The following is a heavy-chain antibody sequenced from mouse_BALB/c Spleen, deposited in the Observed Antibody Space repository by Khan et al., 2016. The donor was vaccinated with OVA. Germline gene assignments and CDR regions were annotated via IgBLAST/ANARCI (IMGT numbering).Heavy chain of an antibody. CDR3: ARPPYFSYVMAY. J-gene: IGHJ4*01. CDR1: GYTFTNYG. CDR2: INTYTGEP. V-gene: IGHV9-3-1*01. Sequence: QIQLVQSGPELKKPGETVKISCKASGYTFTNYGMTWVKQAPGKGLKWMGWINTYTGEPTYAADFKGRFAFSLDTSTSTAYLQINNLKNEDTATYFCARPPYFSYVMAYWGQGTSVTVSS.